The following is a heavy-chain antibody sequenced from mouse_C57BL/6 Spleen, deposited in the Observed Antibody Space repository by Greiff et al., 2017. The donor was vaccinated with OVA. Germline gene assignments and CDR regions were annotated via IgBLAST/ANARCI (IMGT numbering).Heavy chain of an antibody. D-gene: IGHD1-1*01. Sequence: EVKLVESGPELVKPGASVKISCKASGYSFTGYYMNWVKQSPEKSLEWIGEINPSTGGTTYNQKFKAKATLTVDKSSSTAYMQLKSLTSEDSAVYYCARPPYYGWYFDVWGTGTTVTVSS. CDR2: INPSTGGT. J-gene: IGHJ1*03. CDR3: ARPPYYGWYFDV. CDR1: GYSFTGYY. V-gene: IGHV1-42*01.